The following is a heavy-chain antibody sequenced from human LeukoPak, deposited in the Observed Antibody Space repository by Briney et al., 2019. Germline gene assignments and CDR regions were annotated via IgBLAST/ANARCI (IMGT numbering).Heavy chain of an antibody. CDR2: INANSGGT. CDR1: GYTFTSYD. CDR3: ARVLPDGFFPLEY. Sequence: ASVKVSCKASGYTFTSYDINWVRQATGQGREWMGWINANSGGTDYAQKFQGRVTMTRDTSISTAYMELSILISDDSAVYYCARVLPDGFFPLEYWGQGTLVTVSS. V-gene: IGHV1-2*02. J-gene: IGHJ4*02. D-gene: IGHD3-3*01.